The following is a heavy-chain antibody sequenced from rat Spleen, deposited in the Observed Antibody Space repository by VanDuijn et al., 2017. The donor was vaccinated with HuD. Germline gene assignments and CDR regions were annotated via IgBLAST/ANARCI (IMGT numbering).Heavy chain of an antibody. CDR1: GFTFSNYY. Sequence: EVQLVESGGGLVQPGRSMKLSCAASGFTFSNYYMAWVRQAPTKGLEWVASISTGGGNTYYRDSVKGRFTISRDNAKSTLYLQMDSLRSEDTATYYCARSSYYYDGNYYYYLDYWGQGVMVTVSS. V-gene: IGHV5-25*01. CDR3: ARSSYYYDGNYYYYLDY. J-gene: IGHJ2*01. CDR2: ISTGGGNT. D-gene: IGHD1-12*02.